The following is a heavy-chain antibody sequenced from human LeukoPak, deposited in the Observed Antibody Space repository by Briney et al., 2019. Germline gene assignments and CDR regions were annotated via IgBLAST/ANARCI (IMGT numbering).Heavy chain of an antibody. Sequence: ASVKVSCKVSGYTLTELSMHWVRQAPGKGLEWMGGFDPEDGETIYAQKFQGRVTMTEDTPTDTAYMELSSLRSEDTAVYYCALTVTLRRTFDYWGQGTLVTVSS. V-gene: IGHV1-24*01. D-gene: IGHD4-11*01. CDR2: FDPEDGET. CDR1: GYTLTELS. CDR3: ALTVTLRRTFDY. J-gene: IGHJ4*02.